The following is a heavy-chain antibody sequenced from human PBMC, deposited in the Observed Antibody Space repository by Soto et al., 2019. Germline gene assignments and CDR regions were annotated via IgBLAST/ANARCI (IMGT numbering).Heavy chain of an antibody. CDR1: GFTFSSYE. J-gene: IGHJ6*02. CDR2: ISTSGSTI. D-gene: IGHD3-16*01. CDR3: ARGGIRYGMDV. Sequence: RRLSCAASGFTFSSYEMNWVRQAPGKGLEWLSYISTSGSTIYFADSVRGRFSISRDNAKNSLYLQMNSLRAEDTAVYYCARGGIRYGMDVWGQGTTVTVSS. V-gene: IGHV3-48*03.